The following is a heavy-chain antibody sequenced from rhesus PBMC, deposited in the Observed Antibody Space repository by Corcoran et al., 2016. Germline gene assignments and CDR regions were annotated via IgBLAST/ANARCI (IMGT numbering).Heavy chain of an antibody. Sequence: EVQLVETGGGLVQPGGSLKLSCAASGFTFSSYGMSWVRQAPGKGLEWISAINSGGGSTYYAESAKGRFTISRDNSKNTLALQMNSLRAEDTAVYYCAKDLYSGSWNGDGLDSWGQGVVVTVSS. J-gene: IGHJ6*01. CDR1: GFTFSSYG. V-gene: IGHV3S5*01. D-gene: IGHD6-25*01. CDR2: INSGGGST. CDR3: AKDLYSGSWNGDGLDS.